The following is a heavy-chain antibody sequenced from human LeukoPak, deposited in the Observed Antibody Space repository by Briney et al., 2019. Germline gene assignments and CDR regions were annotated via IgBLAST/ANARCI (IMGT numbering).Heavy chain of an antibody. V-gene: IGHV4-38-2*02. CDR2: IYHSGST. D-gene: IGHD5-18*01. CDR1: GYSISSGYY. Sequence: PSETLSLTCTVSGYSISSGYYWGWIRQPPGKGLEWIGSIYHSGSTYYNPSLKSRVTISVDTSKNQFSLKLSPVTAADTAVYYCARSATRFVDTAMVSFDYWGQGTLVTVSS. J-gene: IGHJ4*02. CDR3: ARSATRFVDTAMVSFDY.